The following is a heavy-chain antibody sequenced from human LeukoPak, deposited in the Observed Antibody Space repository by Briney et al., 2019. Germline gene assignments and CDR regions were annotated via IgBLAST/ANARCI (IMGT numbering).Heavy chain of an antibody. Sequence: SETLSLTCTVSGGSISSSSYYWGWIRQPPGKGLEWIGSIYYSGSTYYNPSLKSRVTISVDTPKNQFSLKLSSVTAADTAVYYCARQTVPYYDFWSGYLSWGQGTLVTVSS. V-gene: IGHV4-39*01. J-gene: IGHJ1*01. CDR1: GGSISSSSYY. CDR3: ARQTVPYYDFWSGYLS. CDR2: IYYSGST. D-gene: IGHD3-3*01.